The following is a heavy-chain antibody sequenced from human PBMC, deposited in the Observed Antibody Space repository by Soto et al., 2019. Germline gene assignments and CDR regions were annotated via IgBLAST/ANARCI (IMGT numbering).Heavy chain of an antibody. Sequence: GGSLRLSCAASGFTFSSYGMHRVRQAPGKGLECILYITYRGTKIYYVDSVKGRFTISMDSAKNSLYLHMTSLRDEDTAVYYCARDPHSNRPQAHWFDPWGQGTLVTVSS. CDR1: GFTFSSYG. V-gene: IGHV3-48*02. J-gene: IGHJ5*02. CDR3: ARDPHSNRPQAHWFDP. D-gene: IGHD6-13*01. CDR2: ITYRGTKI.